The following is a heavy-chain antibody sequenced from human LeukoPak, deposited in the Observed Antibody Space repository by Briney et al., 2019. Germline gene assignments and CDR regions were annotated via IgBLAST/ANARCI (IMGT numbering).Heavy chain of an antibody. V-gene: IGHV3-11*01. Sequence: TGGSLRLSCAASGFTFSNYNMSWIRQAPGKGLEWVSYISSSGRTIYYADSVKGRFTISRDNAKNSLYLQMNSLRAEDTAVYFCARDPLQLWSFDYWGQGTLVSVS. CDR1: GFTFSNYN. CDR3: ARDPLQLWSFDY. D-gene: IGHD5-18*01. CDR2: ISSSGRTI. J-gene: IGHJ4*02.